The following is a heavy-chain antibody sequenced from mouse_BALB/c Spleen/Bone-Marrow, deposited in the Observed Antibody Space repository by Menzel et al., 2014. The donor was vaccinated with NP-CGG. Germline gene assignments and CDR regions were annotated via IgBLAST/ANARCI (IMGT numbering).Heavy chain of an antibody. V-gene: IGHV1-4*01. CDR1: GYTFTSYW. CDR2: NNPSTGYT. J-gene: IGHJ4*01. CDR3: ARQITTVDYAMDY. Sequence: VQLVESGAELAKPGASVKMSCKASGYTFTSYWMHWVKQRPGQGLEWIGYNNPSTGYTEYNKKFKDKATLTADKSSSTAYMQLSSLTSEDSAVYYCARQITTVDYAMDYWGQGTSVTVSS. D-gene: IGHD1-1*01.